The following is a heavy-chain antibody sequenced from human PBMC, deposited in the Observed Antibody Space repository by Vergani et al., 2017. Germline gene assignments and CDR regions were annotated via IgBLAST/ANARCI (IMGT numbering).Heavy chain of an antibody. CDR2: IIPVLGKT. CDR1: GDTFTKYG. V-gene: IGHV1-69*04. D-gene: IGHD2-21*02. Sequence: QLVQSAAEVKKPGASVKVSCQTSGDTFTKYGFSWVRQAPGQGLEWMGRIIPVLGKTKYAQDFQGRLTITADTSTSTAYMELTSLRSQDTAVYYCARDPRGYGGDPEDYYYGMDVWGQGTTVTVSS. CDR3: ARDPRGYGGDPEDYYYGMDV. J-gene: IGHJ6*02.